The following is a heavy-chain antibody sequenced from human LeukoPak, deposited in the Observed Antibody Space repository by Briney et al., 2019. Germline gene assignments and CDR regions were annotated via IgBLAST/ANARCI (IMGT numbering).Heavy chain of an antibody. J-gene: IGHJ4*02. V-gene: IGHV3-53*01. D-gene: IGHD1-14*01. CDR1: GFTVITND. Sequence: GGSLRLSCAASGFTVITNDMTWVRQAPGKGLEWVSVLYSDGKTKYADSVQGRFTMSRDNSKNTLYLEMNRLSPDDTAVYYCARGVEPLAANTLAYWGQGTLVTVSS. CDR3: ARGVEPLAANTLAY. CDR2: LYSDGKT.